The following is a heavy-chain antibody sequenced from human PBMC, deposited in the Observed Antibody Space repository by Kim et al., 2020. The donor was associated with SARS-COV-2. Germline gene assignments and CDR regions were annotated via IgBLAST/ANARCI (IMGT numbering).Heavy chain of an antibody. CDR3: ARHRYLGSGIFDY. CDR2: IYYSGST. V-gene: IGHV4-59*08. Sequence: SETLSLTCTVSGGSISSYYWSWIRQPPGKGLEWIGYIYYSGSTNYNPSLKSRVTISVDTSKNQFSLKLSSVTAADTAVYYCARHRYLGSGIFDYWGQGTLVTVSS. D-gene: IGHD3-16*02. CDR1: GGSISSYY. J-gene: IGHJ4*02.